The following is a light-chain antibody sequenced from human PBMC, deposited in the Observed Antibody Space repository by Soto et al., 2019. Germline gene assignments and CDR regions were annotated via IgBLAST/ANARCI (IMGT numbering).Light chain of an antibody. J-gene: IGKJ4*01. CDR2: GGS. V-gene: IGKV3-20*01. Sequence: TVFTNSLGTLSLPPGERATLSCRASQSIRSSSLAWYQQKPGQAPRLLIYGGSSRATGIPDRFSGGGSGTDFSLTISRLETEDFSVYYCHRYGSSPLTFCGGTKVDVK. CDR3: HRYGSSPLT. CDR1: QSIRSSS.